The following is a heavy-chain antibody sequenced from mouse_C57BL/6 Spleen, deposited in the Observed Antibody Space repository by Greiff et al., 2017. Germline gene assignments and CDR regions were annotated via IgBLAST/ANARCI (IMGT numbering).Heavy chain of an antibody. CDR3: TTCYVDYAMDY. CDR2: IDPEDGDT. D-gene: IGHD1-1*01. J-gene: IGHJ4*01. V-gene: IGHV14-1*01. Sequence: VQLQQSGAELVRPGASVKLSCTASGFNIKDYYMHWVKQRPEQGLEWIGRIDPEDGDTEYAPKFPGKATMAADTSSNTAYLQLSSLTSEDTAVYYCTTCYVDYAMDYWGQGTSVTVSS. CDR1: GFNIKDYY.